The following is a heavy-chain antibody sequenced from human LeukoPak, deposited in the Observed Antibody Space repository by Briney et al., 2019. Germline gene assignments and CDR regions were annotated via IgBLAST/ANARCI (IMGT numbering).Heavy chain of an antibody. D-gene: IGHD5-18*01. CDR2: IIPIFGTA. Sequence: SVEVSCKASGGTFNSYAISWVRQAPGQGLEWMGGIIPIFGTANYAQKFQGRVTITADESTSTAYMELSSLRSEDTAVYYCARDLSGYTRFDYWGQGTLVTVSS. J-gene: IGHJ4*02. V-gene: IGHV1-69*01. CDR3: ARDLSGYTRFDY. CDR1: GGTFNSYA.